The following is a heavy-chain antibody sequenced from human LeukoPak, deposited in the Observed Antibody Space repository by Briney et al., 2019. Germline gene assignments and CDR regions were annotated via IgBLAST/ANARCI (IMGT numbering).Heavy chain of an antibody. Sequence: GGSLRLSCAASGLTFINYAMHWVRQAPGKGLEWVALISYDGSNKYYADSVKGRFTISRDNSKNTLSLQMNSLRTEDTAVYFCARDNYSSSWYKGEFVYWGQGTLVTVSS. J-gene: IGHJ4*02. CDR2: ISYDGSNK. CDR3: ARDNYSSSWYKGEFVY. D-gene: IGHD6-13*01. V-gene: IGHV3-30-3*01. CDR1: GLTFINYA.